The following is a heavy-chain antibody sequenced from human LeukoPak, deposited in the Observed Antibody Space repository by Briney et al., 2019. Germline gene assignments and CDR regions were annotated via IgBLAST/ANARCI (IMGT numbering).Heavy chain of an antibody. CDR2: IYYSGST. D-gene: IGHD3-10*01. Sequence: SETLSLTCTVSGGSISSSSYYWGWIRQPPGKGLEWIGSIYYSGSTYYNPSLKSRVTISVNTSKNQFSLKLSSVTAADTDVYYCARQSTGVLWFGELLGKEYYFDYWGQGTLVTVSS. V-gene: IGHV4-39*01. CDR3: ARQSTGVLWFGELLGKEYYFDY. CDR1: GGSISSSSYY. J-gene: IGHJ4*02.